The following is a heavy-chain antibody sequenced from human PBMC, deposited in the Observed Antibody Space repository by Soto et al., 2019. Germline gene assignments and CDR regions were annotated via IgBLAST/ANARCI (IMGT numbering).Heavy chain of an antibody. D-gene: IGHD5-18*01. CDR3: ARCIQGDYYYGMDV. Sequence: ASVKVSCKASGGTFSSYTISWVRQAPGQGLEWMGRINGDYGNTQYAQKFRGRVTMTTDTSTTTVYMELTNLRSDDTAVYYCARCIQGDYYYGMDVWGQGTTVTVSS. J-gene: IGHJ6*02. CDR1: GGTFSSYT. CDR2: INGDYGNT. V-gene: IGHV1-18*01.